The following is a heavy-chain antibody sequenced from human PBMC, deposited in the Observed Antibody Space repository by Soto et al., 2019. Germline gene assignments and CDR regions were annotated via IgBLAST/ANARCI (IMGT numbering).Heavy chain of an antibody. CDR3: ARVAPPVTTTPYGWFDP. CDR2: IIPIFGTA. J-gene: IGHJ5*02. D-gene: IGHD4-17*01. Sequence: GASVKVSCKASGGTFSSYAISWVRQAPGQGLEWMGGIIPIFGTANYAQKFQGRVTITADKSTSTAYMELSSLRSEDTAVYYCARVAPPVTTTPYGWFDPWGQGTLVTVSS. V-gene: IGHV1-69*06. CDR1: GGTFSSYA.